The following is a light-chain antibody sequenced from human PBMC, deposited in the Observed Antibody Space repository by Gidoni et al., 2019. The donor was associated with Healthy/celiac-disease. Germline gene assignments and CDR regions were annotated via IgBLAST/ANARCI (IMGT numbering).Light chain of an antibody. CDR3: QQRSNWPQVT. CDR2: AAS. Sequence: IVVTQSPATLSLSPGENATLSCRASQSVSSYLAWYQQKPGQAPRLLIYAASNRATGIPARFSGSGAGTDFSLTISSLVPEDFAVYYCQQRSNWPQVTFGQGTRLEIK. J-gene: IGKJ5*01. V-gene: IGKV3-11*01. CDR1: QSVSSY.